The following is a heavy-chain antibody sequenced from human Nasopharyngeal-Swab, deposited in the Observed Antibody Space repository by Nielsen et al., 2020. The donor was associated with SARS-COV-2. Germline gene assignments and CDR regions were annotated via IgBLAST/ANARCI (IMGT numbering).Heavy chain of an antibody. Sequence: ASVKVSYKASGYTFTGYYMHWVRQAPGQGLEWMGRINPNSGGTNYAQKFQGRVTMTRDTSISTAYMELSRLRSDDTAVYYCARGDIVVVPAAMGGDYYYYGMDVWGQGTTVTVSS. V-gene: IGHV1-2*06. J-gene: IGHJ6*02. CDR3: ARGDIVVVPAAMGGDYYYYGMDV. D-gene: IGHD2-2*01. CDR1: GYTFTGYY. CDR2: INPNSGGT.